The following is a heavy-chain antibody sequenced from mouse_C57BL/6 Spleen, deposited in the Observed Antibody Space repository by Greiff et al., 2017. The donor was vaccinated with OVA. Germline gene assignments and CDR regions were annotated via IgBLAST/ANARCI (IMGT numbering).Heavy chain of an antibody. CDR3: ARGYYYFDY. Sequence: EVKLVESGGGLVKPGGSLKLSCAASGFTFSDYGMHWVRQAPEKGLEWVAYISSGSSTIYYADTVQGRFPISRDNAKNTLFLQMTSLRSEDTAMYYCARGYYYFDYWGQGTTLTVSS. V-gene: IGHV5-17*01. CDR1: GFTFSDYG. J-gene: IGHJ2*01. D-gene: IGHD2-3*01. CDR2: ISSGSSTI.